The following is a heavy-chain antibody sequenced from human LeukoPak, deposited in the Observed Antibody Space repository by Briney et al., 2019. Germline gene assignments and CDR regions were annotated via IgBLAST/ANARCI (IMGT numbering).Heavy chain of an antibody. J-gene: IGHJ4*02. CDR2: IKQDGSET. CDR1: GFTFSSYA. Sequence: PGRSLRLSCAASGFTFSSYAMHWVRQAPGKGLEWVANIKQDGSETYYVDSVRGRFTISRDNAKNSLYVQMNSLRAEDTAVYFCARDQITRTYYFDSSGYVDYWGQGTLVTVSS. V-gene: IGHV3-7*01. D-gene: IGHD3-22*01. CDR3: ARDQITRTYYFDSSGYVDY.